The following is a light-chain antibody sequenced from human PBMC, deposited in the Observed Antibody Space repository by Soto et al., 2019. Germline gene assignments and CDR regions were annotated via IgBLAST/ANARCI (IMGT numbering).Light chain of an antibody. V-gene: IGKV1-17*03. CDR3: LQHNSYPLT. CDR2: AAS. J-gene: IGKJ4*01. Sequence: DIQMTQSPSAMSASVGDRVTITCRASQDINNYLVWFQQKPGTVTKRRIYAASSLQSGVPSRFSGTSSGTECTLTVSSLQPEDFATYHCLQHNSYPLTFGGGPKVEIK. CDR1: QDINNY.